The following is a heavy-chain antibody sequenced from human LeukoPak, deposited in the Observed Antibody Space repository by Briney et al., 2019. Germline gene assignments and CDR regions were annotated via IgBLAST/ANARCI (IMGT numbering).Heavy chain of an antibody. V-gene: IGHV3-66*03. Sequence: GGSLRLSCAASGFTVSSNYMSWVRQAPGKGLEWVSVIYSCGSTYYADSVKGRFTISRDNSKNTLYLQMNSLRAEDTAVYYCARLPGYCSSNSCYKMTIPFDYWGQGTLVTVSS. CDR1: GFTVSSNY. CDR3: ARLPGYCSSNSCYKMTIPFDY. CDR2: IYSCGST. J-gene: IGHJ4*02. D-gene: IGHD2-2*02.